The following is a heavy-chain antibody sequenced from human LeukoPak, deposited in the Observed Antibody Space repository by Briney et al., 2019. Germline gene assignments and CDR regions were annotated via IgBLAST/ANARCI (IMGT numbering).Heavy chain of an antibody. CDR3: AATMLLSEALIY. J-gene: IGHJ4*02. V-gene: IGHV3-21*01. CDR1: GFTFSGCS. D-gene: IGHD2-8*01. CDR2: ITSRSSHI. Sequence: PGGSLRLSCAASGFTFSGCSMNWFRQAPGKGLECVSSITSRSSHIYYADSLRGRFTISRDNAKNSLFLQMYSLRAEDTAVYYCAATMLLSEALIYWGQGTLVTVSS.